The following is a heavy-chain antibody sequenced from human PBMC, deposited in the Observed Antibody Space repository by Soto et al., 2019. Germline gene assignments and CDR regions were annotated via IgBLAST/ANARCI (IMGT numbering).Heavy chain of an antibody. CDR2: MNPNSGNT. CDR3: ARGGVGAAALRGSDP. V-gene: IGHV1-8*01. D-gene: IGHD6-13*01. J-gene: IGHJ5*02. Sequence: QVQLVQSGAEVKKPGASVKVSCKASGYTFTSYDINWVRQATGQGLEWMGWMNPNSGNTGYAQKCQGRVTITRTTSISKAYMERSSLRSEAAAVYYCARGGVGAAALRGSDPWGQGPLVTVSS. CDR1: GYTFTSYD.